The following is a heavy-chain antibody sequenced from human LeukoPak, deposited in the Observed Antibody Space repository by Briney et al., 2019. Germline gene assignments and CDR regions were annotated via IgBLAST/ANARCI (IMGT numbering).Heavy chain of an antibody. D-gene: IGHD4-17*01. CDR2: ISAYNGNT. J-gene: IGHJ4*02. V-gene: IGHV1-18*01. Sequence: GPSVKLSCKASGYTFTSYGISWVRQAPGQGLEWIGWISAYNGNTNYAQKLQGRFTMTTDTSTSTAYMELRSLRYDDTAVYYCCLGPNYGGNLDDYWGQGTLVTVSS. CDR1: GYTFTSYG. CDR3: CLGPNYGGNLDDY.